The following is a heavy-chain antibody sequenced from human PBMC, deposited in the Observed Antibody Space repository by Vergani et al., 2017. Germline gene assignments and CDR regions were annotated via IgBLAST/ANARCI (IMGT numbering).Heavy chain of an antibody. D-gene: IGHD1-26*01. CDR3: ARESFGGSYSSDYDY. Sequence: QVQLVESGGGVVQPGRSLRLSCAASGFTFSSYGLHWVRQAPGKGLEWVAVIWYDGSNTYYADSVKGRFTISRDNSKNTLYLQMNSLRAEDTAVYYCARESFGGSYSSDYDYWGQGSLVTVSS. V-gene: IGHV3-33*01. CDR1: GFTFSSYG. J-gene: IGHJ4*02. CDR2: IWYDGSNT.